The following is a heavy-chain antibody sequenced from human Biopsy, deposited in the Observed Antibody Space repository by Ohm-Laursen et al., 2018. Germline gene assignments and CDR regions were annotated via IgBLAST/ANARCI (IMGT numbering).Heavy chain of an antibody. CDR1: GFTFSNYW. CDR2: IKEDGSLI. D-gene: IGHD4/OR15-4a*01. J-gene: IGHJ2*01. V-gene: IGHV3-7*01. Sequence: GSLRLSCTASGFTFSNYWLSWVRQAPGKGLEWIANIKEDGSLIYYLDSVKGRFTISRDNAKNSVYLQMHSLRTEDTGVYYCARDVRCLDFWGRGTLVTVSS. CDR3: ARDVRCLDF.